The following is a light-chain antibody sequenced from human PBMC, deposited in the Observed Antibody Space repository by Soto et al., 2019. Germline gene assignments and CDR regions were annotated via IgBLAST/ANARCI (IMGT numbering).Light chain of an antibody. CDR3: QQHNNWRT. CDR1: QSVSSN. J-gene: IGKJ1*01. CDR2: GAS. Sequence: EIVMTQSPATLSVSPGERATLSCRASQSVSSNLAWYQQKPGQAPRLLIYGASTRATGIPARFSGSGSGTEFPLSISNLQSEILAVYYSQQHNNWRTFGQGTKVEIQ. V-gene: IGKV3D-15*01.